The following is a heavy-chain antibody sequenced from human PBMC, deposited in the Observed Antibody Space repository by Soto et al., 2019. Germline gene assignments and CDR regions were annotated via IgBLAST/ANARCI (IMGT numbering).Heavy chain of an antibody. CDR3: AKDLRRIAAAVYYYYGMDV. CDR1: GFTFSSYA. J-gene: IGHJ6*02. CDR2: ISGSGGST. D-gene: IGHD6-13*01. V-gene: IGHV3-23*01. Sequence: GGSLRLSCAASGFTFSSYAMSWVRQAPGKGLEWVSAISGSGGSTYYADSVKGRFTISRDNSKNTLYLQMNSLRAEDTAVYYCAKDLRRIAAAVYYYYGMDVWGQGTTVTVSS.